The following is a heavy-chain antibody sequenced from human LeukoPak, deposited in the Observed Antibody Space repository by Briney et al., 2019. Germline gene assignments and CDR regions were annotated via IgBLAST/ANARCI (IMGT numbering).Heavy chain of an antibody. J-gene: IGHJ6*03. V-gene: IGHV4-38-2*02. CDR3: ARAQVVVAAPRYYYYYMDV. D-gene: IGHD2-15*01. CDR1: GYSISSGYY. Sequence: SETLSLTCTVSGYSISSGYYCGWLRQPPGKGLEWSGSVYHSGSTYYNPYLKSRVTISTDKSKNQFSLKLSSVTAADTAVYYCARAQVVVAAPRYYYYYMDVWGKGTTVTVSS. CDR2: VYHSGST.